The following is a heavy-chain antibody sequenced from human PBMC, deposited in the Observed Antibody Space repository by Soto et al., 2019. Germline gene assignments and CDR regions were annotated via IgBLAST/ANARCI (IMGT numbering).Heavy chain of an antibody. CDR2: ISSSGSTI. V-gene: IGHV3-48*03. D-gene: IGHD3-22*01. CDR1: GFTFSSYE. Sequence: GESLKISCAASGFTFSSYEMNWVRQAPGKGLEWVSYISSSGSTIYYADSVKGRFTISRDNAKNSLYLQMNSLRAEDTAVYYCASSLHYYDSSGYYPDAFDIWGQGTMVTVSS. J-gene: IGHJ3*02. CDR3: ASSLHYYDSSGYYPDAFDI.